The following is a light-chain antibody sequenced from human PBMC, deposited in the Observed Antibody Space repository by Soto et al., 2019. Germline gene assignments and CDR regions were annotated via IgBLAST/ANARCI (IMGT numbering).Light chain of an antibody. CDR2: KVS. V-gene: IGKV1-5*03. J-gene: IGKJ1*01. CDR1: ESVNSW. Sequence: DIQLTQSPSTLSASIGDRVTITCRASESVNSWLAWYQQKPGKAPKFLIYKVSSLQSGVPSRFSGSGSGTEFTLTISCLQSEDFATYYCQQYYSYPRAFGQGTKVDIK. CDR3: QQYYSYPRA.